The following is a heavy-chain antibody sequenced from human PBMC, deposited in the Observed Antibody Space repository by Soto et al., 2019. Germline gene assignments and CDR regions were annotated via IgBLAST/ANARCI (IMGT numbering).Heavy chain of an antibody. D-gene: IGHD2-15*01. V-gene: IGHV3-48*01. CDR1: GFTFSSYS. Sequence: GGSLRLSCAASGFTFSSYSMNWVRQAPGKGLEWVSYISSSSSTIYYADSVKGRFTISRDSAKNSLYLQMNSLRAEDTAVYYCARDLALEYCSGGSCSSYYYYYMDVWGKGTTVTVSS. CDR2: ISSSSSTI. CDR3: ARDLALEYCSGGSCSSYYYYYMDV. J-gene: IGHJ6*03.